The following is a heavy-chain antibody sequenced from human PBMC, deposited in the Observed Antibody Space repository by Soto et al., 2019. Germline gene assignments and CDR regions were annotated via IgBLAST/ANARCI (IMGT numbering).Heavy chain of an antibody. CDR3: ARDGTNSGYSGYEYITHLDY. V-gene: IGHV3-33*01. Sequence: QVQLVESGGGVVQPGRSLRLSCAASGFTFSSYGMYWVRQAPGKGLEWVAVIWYDGSNKYYADSMKGRFTISRDNSKNTLYLQMNSLRAEDTAVYYCARDGTNSGYSGYEYITHLDYWGQGTLVTVSS. CDR1: GFTFSSYG. D-gene: IGHD5-12*01. J-gene: IGHJ4*02. CDR2: IWYDGSNK.